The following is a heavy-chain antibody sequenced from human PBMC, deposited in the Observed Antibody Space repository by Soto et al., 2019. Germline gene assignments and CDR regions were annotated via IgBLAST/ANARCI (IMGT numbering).Heavy chain of an antibody. D-gene: IGHD1-26*01. CDR3: ARAYTSGDYMDV. V-gene: IGHV4-59*08. Sequence: PSETLSLTCTVSGVSVSSYYWTWIRQPPGKTLEWIGYVSYSGSINYNPSLRSRVTISVDTSKNQFSLKLNSVTAADAAVYHCARAYTSGDYMDVWGKGTTVTVSS. CDR2: VSYSGSI. CDR1: GVSVSSYY. J-gene: IGHJ6*03.